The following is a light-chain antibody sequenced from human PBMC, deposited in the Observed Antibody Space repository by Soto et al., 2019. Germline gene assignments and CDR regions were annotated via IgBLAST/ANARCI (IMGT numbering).Light chain of an antibody. J-gene: IGKJ1*01. CDR1: QSISYW. CDR2: KAS. CDR3: QQYNIYWT. V-gene: IGKV1-5*03. Sequence: DIQMTQSPSTLSASVGDRVTITCRASQSISYWLAWYQQKPGKAPNLLIYKASTLESGVPSRFSGSGSGTEFTLTISSLQPDDFETYYCQQYNIYWTFGQGTKVEIK.